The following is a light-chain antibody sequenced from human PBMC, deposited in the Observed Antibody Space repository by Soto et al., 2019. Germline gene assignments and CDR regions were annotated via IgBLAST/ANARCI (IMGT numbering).Light chain of an antibody. CDR1: SSDVGGYNY. CDR2: EVS. J-gene: IGLJ2*01. CDR3: SSYGGSNTVV. V-gene: IGLV2-8*01. Sequence: QSALTQPPSASGSPGQSVTISCTGSSSDVGGYNYVSWYQQHPGKAPKLMIYEVSKRPSGVPDRLCGSKSGNTASLTVFGLQAEDESYYYCSSYGGSNTVVFGGGTKLTVL.